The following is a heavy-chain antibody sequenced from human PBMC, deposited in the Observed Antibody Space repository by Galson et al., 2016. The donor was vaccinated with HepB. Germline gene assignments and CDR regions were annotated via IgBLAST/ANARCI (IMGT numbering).Heavy chain of an antibody. CDR2: ISPGDSDT. CDR3: ARPVGVSGAFEPVDY. Sequence: QSGAEVKKTGESLKISCQASGSTFTTYWIGWVRQMPGKGLEWMGIISPGDSDTRYSPSFQGQVTISADKSVSTAYLQWNSLKASDSAMYYCARPVGVSGAFEPVDYWGQGTLVTVSS. D-gene: IGHD1-14*01. V-gene: IGHV5-51*01. CDR1: GSTFTTYW. J-gene: IGHJ4*02.